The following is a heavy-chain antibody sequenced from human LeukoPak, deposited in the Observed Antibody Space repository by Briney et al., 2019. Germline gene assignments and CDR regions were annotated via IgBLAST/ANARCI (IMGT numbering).Heavy chain of an antibody. J-gene: IGHJ3*02. CDR2: ISAYNGNT. CDR3: ASLSGYCSGGSCYGDAFDI. V-gene: IGHV1-18*01. D-gene: IGHD2-15*01. Sequence: ASVKVSCKASGYTFSTYGISWVRQAPGQGLEWMGWISAYNGNTNYAQKLQGRVTMTTDTSTSTAYMELRSLRSDDTAVYYCASLSGYCSGGSCYGDAFDIWGQGTMVTVSS. CDR1: GYTFSTYG.